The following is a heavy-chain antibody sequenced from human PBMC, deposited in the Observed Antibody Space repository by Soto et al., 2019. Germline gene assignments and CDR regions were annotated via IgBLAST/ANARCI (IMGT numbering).Heavy chain of an antibody. D-gene: IGHD2-21*01. CDR2: IYSGGST. Sequence: PGGSLRLSCAASGCTVSSNYMSWVRQAPGKGLEWVSVIYSGGSTYYADSVKGRFTISRDNSKNTLYLQMNSLRAEDTAVYYCAKGMIGYYYYYMDVWGKGTTVTVSS. V-gene: IGHV3-66*01. J-gene: IGHJ6*03. CDR3: AKGMIGYYYYYMDV. CDR1: GCTVSSNY.